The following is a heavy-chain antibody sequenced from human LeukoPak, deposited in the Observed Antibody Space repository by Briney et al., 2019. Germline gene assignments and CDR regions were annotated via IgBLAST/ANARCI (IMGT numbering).Heavy chain of an antibody. CDR1: GGSISSYC. J-gene: IGHJ4*02. Sequence: SETLSLTCTVSGGSISSYCWSWIRQPPGKGLEWIGYIYYSGSTNYNPSLKSRVTISVDTSKNQFSLKLSSVTAADTAVYYCARDSDTAMGTFDYWGQGTLVTVSS. CDR3: ARDSDTAMGTFDY. CDR2: IYYSGST. D-gene: IGHD5-18*01. V-gene: IGHV4-59*01.